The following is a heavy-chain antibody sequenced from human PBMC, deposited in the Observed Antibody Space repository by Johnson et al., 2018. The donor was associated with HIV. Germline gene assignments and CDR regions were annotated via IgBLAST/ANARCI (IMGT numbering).Heavy chain of an antibody. J-gene: IGHJ3*02. CDR1: GFTFSSYV. CDR2: ISYDGPNK. CDR3: ARELYAILGAFDI. Sequence: QMQLVESGGGVVHPGRSLRLSCAASGFTFSSYVMQWVRQAPGKGLEWVAFISYDGPNKYYAASVKGRFTISRDNSKTTLYLQMTSLTAEDTALYYCARELYAILGAFDIWGQGTMVTVSS. V-gene: IGHV3-30-3*01. D-gene: IGHD1-26*01.